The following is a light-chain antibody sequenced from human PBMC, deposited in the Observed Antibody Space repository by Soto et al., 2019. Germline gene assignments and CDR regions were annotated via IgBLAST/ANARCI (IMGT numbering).Light chain of an antibody. Sequence: QSALTQPASVSGSPGQSITISCTATRSDVGGYNYVSWYQQHPGKAPKMILYEVSNRPSGVSNRFSGPKSGDTASLTISGLQAEDEADYYCSSYTTSNTGVFGGGTKLTVL. CDR1: RSDVGGYNY. CDR2: EVS. CDR3: SSYTTSNTGV. V-gene: IGLV2-14*01. J-gene: IGLJ3*02.